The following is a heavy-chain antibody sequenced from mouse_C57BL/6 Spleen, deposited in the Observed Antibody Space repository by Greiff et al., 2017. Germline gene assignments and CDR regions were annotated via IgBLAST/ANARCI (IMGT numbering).Heavy chain of an antibody. Sequence: QVQLQQSGPELVKPGASVKISCKASGYAFSSSWMNWVKQRPGKGLEWIGRIYPGDGDTNYNGKFKGKATLTADKSSSTAYMQLSSLTSEDSAVYFCAREGGPFFAYWGQGTLVTVSA. CDR1: GYAFSSSW. J-gene: IGHJ3*01. CDR2: IYPGDGDT. V-gene: IGHV1-82*01. CDR3: AREGGPFFAY.